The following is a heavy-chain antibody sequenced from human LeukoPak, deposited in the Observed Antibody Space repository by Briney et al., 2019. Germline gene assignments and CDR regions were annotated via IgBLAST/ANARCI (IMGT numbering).Heavy chain of an antibody. CDR1: VYTFTDYY. CDR3: ASGRSGGYGLDV. Sequence: GASVKVSCKASVYTFTDYYIHSVRQAPGHGLEWMGWINSNNGNTEYAGAFQGRVTMTRDTSIRTFYTVLVGLKSDDTAVYYCASGRSGGYGLDVWDQGTTVTVSS. CDR2: INSNNGNT. J-gene: IGHJ6*02. V-gene: IGHV1-2*02. D-gene: IGHD1-26*01.